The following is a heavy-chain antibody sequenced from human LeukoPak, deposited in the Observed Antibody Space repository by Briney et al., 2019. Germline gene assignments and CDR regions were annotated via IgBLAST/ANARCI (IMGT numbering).Heavy chain of an antibody. V-gene: IGHV3-30-3*01. CDR1: GLTSSDYA. J-gene: IGHJ3*02. CDR3: ARVATQYAFDI. CDR2: ISDDGSTK. Sequence: GGSLRLSCAASGLTSSDYAMHWVRQAPGKGLEGMAVISDDGSTKYYAASVKGRFTISRDNSKNTLYLQMNSLRAEDTAVYYCARVATQYAFDIWGQGTMVTASS.